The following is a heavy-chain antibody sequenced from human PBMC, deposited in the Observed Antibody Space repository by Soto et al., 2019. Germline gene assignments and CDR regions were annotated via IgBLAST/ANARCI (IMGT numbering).Heavy chain of an antibody. V-gene: IGHV3-30*18. J-gene: IGHJ6*02. CDR2: ISYDGSNK. CDR1: GFTFSSYG. D-gene: IGHD1-26*01. Sequence: GGSLRLSCAASGFTFSSYGMHWVRQAPGKGLEWVAVISYDGSNKYYADSVKGRFTISRDNSKNTLYLQMNSLRAEDTAVYYCAKMNVGATFLPLPLHYYYCMDVWGQGTTVTVSS. CDR3: AKMNVGATFLPLPLHYYYCMDV.